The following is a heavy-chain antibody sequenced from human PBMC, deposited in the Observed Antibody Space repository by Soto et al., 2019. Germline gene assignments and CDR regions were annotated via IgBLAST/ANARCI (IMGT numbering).Heavy chain of an antibody. CDR2: MNPNSGNT. D-gene: IGHD2-2*01. V-gene: IGHV1-8*01. CDR1: GYTFTSYD. CDR3: ARNLGKPAAIGYYYMDV. Sequence: ASVKVSCKASGYTFTSYDINWVRQATGQGLEWMGWMNPNSGNTGYAQKFQGRVTMTRNTSISTAYMELSSLRSEDMAVYYCARNLGKPAAIGYYYMDVWGKGTTVTVSS. J-gene: IGHJ6*03.